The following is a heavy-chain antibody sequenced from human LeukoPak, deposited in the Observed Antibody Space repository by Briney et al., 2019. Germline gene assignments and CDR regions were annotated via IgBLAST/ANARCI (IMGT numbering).Heavy chain of an antibody. CDR3: ARSSVREQLVSI. Sequence: GGSLRLSCAASGFTFSDYYMSWIRQAPGKGLEWLSYISSSGTTIYYADSVKGRFTISRDNAKNSLYLQMNSLRAEDTAVYYCARSSVREQLVSIWGQGTLVTVSS. CDR2: ISSSGTTI. V-gene: IGHV3-11*04. D-gene: IGHD6-6*01. CDR1: GFTFSDYY. J-gene: IGHJ4*02.